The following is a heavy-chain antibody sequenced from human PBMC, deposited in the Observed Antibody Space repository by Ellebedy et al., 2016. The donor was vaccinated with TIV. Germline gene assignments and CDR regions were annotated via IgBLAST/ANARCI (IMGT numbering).Heavy chain of an antibody. J-gene: IGHJ4*02. CDR2: IYPGDSDT. V-gene: IGHV5-51*01. D-gene: IGHD1-14*01. Sequence: GGSLRLSCEGSGYNFLSYWIGWVRQMPGKGLEWMGIIYPGDSDTKYSPSFQGQVTISVDKSISTAYLQWSSLKASDTAMYYCVRVDYNRYGGGDYWGQGALATVSS. CDR1: GYNFLSYW. CDR3: VRVDYNRYGGGDY.